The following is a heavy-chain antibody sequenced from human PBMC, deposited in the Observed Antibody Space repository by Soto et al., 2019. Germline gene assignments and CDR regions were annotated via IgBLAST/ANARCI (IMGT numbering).Heavy chain of an antibody. J-gene: IGHJ6*02. CDR2: IYYSGST. D-gene: IGHD3-3*01. CDR1: GGSVISGSYY. V-gene: IGHV4-61*01. Sequence: GTLSRTSTVSGGSVISGSYYGSWIRQPPGKGLEWIGYIYYSGSTNYNPSLKSRVTISVDTSKNQFSLKLSSVTAADTAVYYCARARSYDFWTWHNGRSVWGQVTTFILS. CDR3: ARARSYDFWTWHNGRSV.